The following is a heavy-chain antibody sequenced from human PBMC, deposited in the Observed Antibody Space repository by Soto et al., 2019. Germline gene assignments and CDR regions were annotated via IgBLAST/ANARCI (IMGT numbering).Heavy chain of an antibody. V-gene: IGHV3-48*03. CDR1: GFTFISYE. J-gene: IGHJ6*02. D-gene: IGHD1-1*01. CDR2: ISSSGSTV. Sequence: GGSMRLSCAASGFTFISYEMNWVRQAPGKGLEWVSYISSSGSTVYYADSVKGRFTISRDNTQNSLYLQMNSLGAEDTAVYYCAKGKESTAADYYYALDVWGQGTTVTVSS. CDR3: AKGKESTAADYYYALDV.